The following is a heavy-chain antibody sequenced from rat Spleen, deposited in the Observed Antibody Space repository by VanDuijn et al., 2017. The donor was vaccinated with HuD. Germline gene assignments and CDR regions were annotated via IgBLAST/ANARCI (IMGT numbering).Heavy chain of an antibody. CDR1: GFTFSDYY. CDR2: ISPSGGAT. V-gene: IGHV5-25*01. D-gene: IGHD4-3*01. CDR3: AKGFGVRGHWFAY. J-gene: IGHJ3*01. Sequence: EVQLVESGGGLVQPGRSLKLSCAASGFTFSDYYMAWVRQAPKKGLEWVASISPSGGATFYPDSVKGRFTISRDDAKNTLYLQMDSLRSEDTATYYCAKGFGVRGHWFAYWGQGTLVTVSS.